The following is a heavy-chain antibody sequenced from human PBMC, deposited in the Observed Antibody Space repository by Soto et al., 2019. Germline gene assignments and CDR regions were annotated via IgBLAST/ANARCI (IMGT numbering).Heavy chain of an antibody. Sequence: ASVKVSCKASGXTFSSYAISWVRQAPGQGLEWMGGIIPIFGTANYAQKFQGRVTITADESTSTAYMELSSLRSEDTAVYYCARDLFGGSYSYYYGMDVWGQGTTVTVSS. CDR3: ARDLFGGSYSYYYGMDV. D-gene: IGHD1-26*01. CDR2: IIPIFGTA. CDR1: GXTFSSYA. J-gene: IGHJ6*02. V-gene: IGHV1-69*13.